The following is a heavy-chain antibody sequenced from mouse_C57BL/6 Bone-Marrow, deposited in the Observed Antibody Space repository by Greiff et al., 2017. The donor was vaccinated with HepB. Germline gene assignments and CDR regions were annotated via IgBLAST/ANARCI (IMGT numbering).Heavy chain of an antibody. CDR2: INPSNGGT. D-gene: IGHD2-1*01. CDR3: ARPGGNYVRFAY. CDR1: GYTFTSYW. Sequence: QVQLKQPGTELVKPGASVKLSCKASGYTFTSYWMHWVKQRPGQGLEWIGNINPSNGGTNYNEKFKSKATLTVDKSSSTAYMQLSSLTSEDSAVYYCARPGGNYVRFAYWGQGTLVTVSA. J-gene: IGHJ3*01. V-gene: IGHV1-53*01.